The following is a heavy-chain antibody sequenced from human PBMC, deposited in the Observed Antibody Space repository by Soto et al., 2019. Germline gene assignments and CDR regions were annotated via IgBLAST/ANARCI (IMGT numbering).Heavy chain of an antibody. D-gene: IGHD6-19*01. V-gene: IGHV4-4*02. J-gene: IGHJ5*02. CDR1: GGSISSSNW. CDR3: ARDPGIAVAGSSWFDP. Sequence: PSETLSLTCAVSGGSISSSNWWSWVRQPPGKGLEWIGEIYHSGSTNYNPSLKSRVTISVDKSKNQFSLKLSSVTAADTAVYYCARDPGIAVAGSSWFDPWGQGTLVTVSS. CDR2: IYHSGST.